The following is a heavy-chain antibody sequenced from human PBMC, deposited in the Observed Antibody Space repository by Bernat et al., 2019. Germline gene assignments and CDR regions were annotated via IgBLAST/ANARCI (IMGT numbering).Heavy chain of an antibody. CDR2: ISAYNGNT. J-gene: IGHJ4*02. V-gene: IGHV1-18*01. D-gene: IGHD3-22*01. Sequence: QVQLVQSGAEVKKPGASVKVSCKASGYTFISYGISWVRQAPGQGLEWMGWISAYNGNTNYAQKIQGRVTMTTDTSTSTYYLELRSLRSDDTAVYYCARATYYYDSSGYYYERFDYWGQGTLVTVSS. CDR1: GYTFISYG. CDR3: ARATYYYDSSGYYYERFDY.